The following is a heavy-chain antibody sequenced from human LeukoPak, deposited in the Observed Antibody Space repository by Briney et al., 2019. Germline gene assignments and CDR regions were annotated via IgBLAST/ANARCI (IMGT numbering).Heavy chain of an antibody. V-gene: IGHV4-34*09. CDR2: INHSGST. CDR1: GGSFSGYY. Sequence: PSETLSLTCAVYGGSFSGYYWSWIRQPPGKGLEWIGEINHSGSTNYNPSLKSRVTISVDTSKNQFSLKLSSVTAADTAVYYCARDRSLARGYYYYYYMDVWGKGTTVTVSS. D-gene: IGHD6-13*01. CDR3: ARDRSLARGYYYYYYMDV. J-gene: IGHJ6*03.